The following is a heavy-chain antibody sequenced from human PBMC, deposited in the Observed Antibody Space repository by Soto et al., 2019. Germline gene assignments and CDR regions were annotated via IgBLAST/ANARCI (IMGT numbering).Heavy chain of an antibody. Sequence: ASMKGSRQAFGYAFPGYYIHWGRQGPGQGLEWMGWINTNSGGTNYAQEIGGWVTMGRGTSLSTAYVGRRRVRSGDTAVDYCARAPHFWSGYAGGYGMDVWGQVTTLTVSS. V-gene: IGHV1-2*04. CDR1: GYAFPGYY. J-gene: IGHJ6*02. CDR3: ARAPHFWSGYAGGYGMDV. D-gene: IGHD3-3*01. CDR2: INTNSGGT.